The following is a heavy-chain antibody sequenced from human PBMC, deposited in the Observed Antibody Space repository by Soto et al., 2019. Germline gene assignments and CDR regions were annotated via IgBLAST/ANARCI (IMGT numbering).Heavy chain of an antibody. CDR1: GDTFTDYY. CDR3: ARGGHVVVVTAALDY. V-gene: IGHV1-46*01. CDR2: VNPSGGHT. J-gene: IGHJ4*02. D-gene: IGHD2-21*02. Sequence: QVQLVQSGAEVKKPGASVKVSCKASGDTFTDYYIHGVRQAPGQGLEWMGTVNPSGGHTTYAQHFLGRVTMTRDTSTSTLYMELTSLTSEDTAVYYCARGGHVVVVTAALDYWGQGTLVTVSS.